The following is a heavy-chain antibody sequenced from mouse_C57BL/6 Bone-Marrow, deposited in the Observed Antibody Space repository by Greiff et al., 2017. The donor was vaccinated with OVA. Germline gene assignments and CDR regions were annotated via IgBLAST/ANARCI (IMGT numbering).Heavy chain of an antibody. CDR3: VLYYYGSPLDY. J-gene: IGHJ2*01. CDR2: IYPGDGDT. Sequence: QVQLQQSGPELVKPGASVKISCKASGYAFSSSWMNWVKQRPGKGLEWIGRIYPGDGDTNYNGKFKGKATLTADKSSSTAYMQLSSLTSEDSAVYFCVLYYYGSPLDYWGQGTTLTVSS. CDR1: GYAFSSSW. D-gene: IGHD1-1*01. V-gene: IGHV1-82*01.